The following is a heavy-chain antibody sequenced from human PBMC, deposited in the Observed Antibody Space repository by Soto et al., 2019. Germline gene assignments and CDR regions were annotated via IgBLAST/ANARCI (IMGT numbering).Heavy chain of an antibody. J-gene: IGHJ6*02. CDR2: IFYSGST. D-gene: IGHD2-2*03. CDR3: ARLNGYCVSTNCHGYYGMDV. CDR1: GGSISSSSYY. V-gene: IGHV4-39*01. Sequence: SETLSLTCTVSGGSISSSSYYWGWIRQPPGKGLEWIGSIFYSGSTYYNPSLKSRVTISVDTSKNEFSLRLSSVTAADTAVYYCARLNGYCVSTNCHGYYGMDVWGQGTAVTVSS.